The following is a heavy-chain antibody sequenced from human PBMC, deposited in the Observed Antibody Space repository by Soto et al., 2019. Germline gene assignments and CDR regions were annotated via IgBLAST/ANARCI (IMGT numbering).Heavy chain of an antibody. CDR1: GFSLSTSGVG. V-gene: IGHV2-5*01. CDR2: IYWNDDK. J-gene: IGHJ5*02. CDR3: AHRLWPFNLGYQLPKYNWFDP. D-gene: IGHD2-2*01. Sequence: QITLKESGPTLVKPTQTLTLTCTFSGFSLSTSGVGVGWIRQPPGKALEWLALIYWNDDKRYSPSLKSRLTITKDTSKNQVVLTMTNMDPVDTATYYCAHRLWPFNLGYQLPKYNWFDPWGQGTLVTVSS.